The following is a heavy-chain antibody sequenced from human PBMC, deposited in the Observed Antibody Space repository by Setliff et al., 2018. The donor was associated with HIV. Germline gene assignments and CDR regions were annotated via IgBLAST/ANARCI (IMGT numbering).Heavy chain of an antibody. CDR2: IVVGSGNT. CDR1: GFTFTNSA. CDR3: AADPQTGTTSYDAFDI. J-gene: IGHJ3*02. D-gene: IGHD1-7*01. Sequence: SVKVFCKASGFTFTNSAVQWVRQARGQRLEWIGWIVVGSGNTNYAQKFQERVTITRDMSTSRAYMELSGLRTEDTAVYYCAADPQTGTTSYDAFDIWGQGTVVTVSS. V-gene: IGHV1-58*01.